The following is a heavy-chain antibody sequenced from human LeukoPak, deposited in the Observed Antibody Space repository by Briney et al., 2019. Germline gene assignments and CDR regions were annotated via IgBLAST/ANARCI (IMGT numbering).Heavy chain of an antibody. CDR1: GFTVSSSY. V-gene: IGHV3-53*01. J-gene: IGHJ4*02. CDR2: IYSGGYT. Sequence: PGGSLRLSCAASGFTVSSSYMIWVRQAPGKGLEWASVIYSGGYTYYADSVKGRFTISRDHSKNTLYLQMDSLRAEDTAVYYCARENGYKVFDYWGQGTLVTVSS. CDR3: ARENGYKVFDY. D-gene: IGHD5-24*01.